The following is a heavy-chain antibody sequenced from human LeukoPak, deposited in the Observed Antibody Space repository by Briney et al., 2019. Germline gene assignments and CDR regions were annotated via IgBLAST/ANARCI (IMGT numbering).Heavy chain of an antibody. J-gene: IGHJ3*02. Sequence: GGSLRLFCAASGFTFSSYSMNWVRQAPGKGLEWVSYISSSSSTIYYADSVKGRFTISRDNAKNSLYLQMNSLRAEDTAVYYCARDRYGYSSSWPDAFDIWGQGTMVTVSS. CDR2: ISSSSSTI. CDR1: GFTFSSYS. D-gene: IGHD6-13*01. CDR3: ARDRYGYSSSWPDAFDI. V-gene: IGHV3-48*01.